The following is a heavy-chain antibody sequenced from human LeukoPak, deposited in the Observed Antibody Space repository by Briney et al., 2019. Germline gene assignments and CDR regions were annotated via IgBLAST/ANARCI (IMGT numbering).Heavy chain of an antibody. CDR2: IAYDGSRA. CDR3: TRYNNDHFDY. D-gene: IGHD1-14*01. V-gene: IGHV3-33*08. Sequence: GGSLRLSCATSGFTFGGYGMHWFRQTPGKGLEWVAVIAYDGSRAFYADSVKGRFTISRDNSKNTMSVQMDDLRAEDTAVYYCTRYNNDHFDYWGQGTLVTVSS. CDR1: GFTFGGYG. J-gene: IGHJ4*02.